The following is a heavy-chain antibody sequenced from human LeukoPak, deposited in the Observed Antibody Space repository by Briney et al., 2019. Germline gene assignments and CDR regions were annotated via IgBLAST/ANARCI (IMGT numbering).Heavy chain of an antibody. CDR1: GGSFSGYY. CDR2: INHSGST. V-gene: IGHV4-34*01. Sequence: SETLSLTCAVYGGSFSGYYWSWIRQPPGKGLEWIGEINHSGSTNYNPSLKSRVTISVDTSKNQFSLKLSSVTAADTAVYYCAGGAGDEVYFDYWGQGTLVTVSS. CDR3: AGGAGDEVYFDY. D-gene: IGHD2-21*01. J-gene: IGHJ4*02.